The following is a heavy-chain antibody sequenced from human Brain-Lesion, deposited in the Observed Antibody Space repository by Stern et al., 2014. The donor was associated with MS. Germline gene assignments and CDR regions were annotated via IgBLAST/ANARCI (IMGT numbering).Heavy chain of an antibody. V-gene: IGHV1-2*02. J-gene: IGHJ6*02. CDR1: GYIFTGYY. D-gene: IGHD3-3*01. CDR2: INPNTGGT. Sequence: VQLVQSGAEVKKPGASVKVSCTTSGYIFTGYYIHWVRQAPGQGLEWMAWINPNTGGTNYAQTFQGRVTMSRGTSISTAYVELSSLTSDDTAVYYCARDQRGITIFGVVTDYYYLGMDVWGQGTTVTVSS. CDR3: ARDQRGITIFGVVTDYYYLGMDV.